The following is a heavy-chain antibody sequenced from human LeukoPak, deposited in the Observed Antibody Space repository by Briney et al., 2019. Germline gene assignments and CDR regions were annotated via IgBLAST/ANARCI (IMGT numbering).Heavy chain of an antibody. CDR2: ISSTSNTI. CDR1: GFTFSIYS. D-gene: IGHD1-26*01. Sequence: GGSLRLSCAASGFTFSIYSMNWVRQDPGKGLEWVSYISSTSNTIYYADSVKGRFTISRDNAKNSLYLQMNSLRAADTAMYYCGRDQGGTTSYWGKGTLVTVSS. V-gene: IGHV3-48*01. J-gene: IGHJ4*02. CDR3: GRDQGGTTSY.